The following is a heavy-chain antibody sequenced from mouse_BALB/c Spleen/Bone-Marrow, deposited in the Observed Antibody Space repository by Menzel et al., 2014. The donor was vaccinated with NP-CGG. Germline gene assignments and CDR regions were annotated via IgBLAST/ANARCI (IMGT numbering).Heavy chain of an antibody. V-gene: IGHV14-3*02. D-gene: IGHD2-2*01. CDR1: GFNIKDTY. Sequence: EVKLMESGAVLVKPGASVKLSCTASGFNIKDTYMHWVKQRPEQGLEWIGRIDPANGNTKYDPKFQGKASITADTSSNTAYLQLSSLTSEDTAVYYCASYVYGYYFDYWGQGTTLTVSS. CDR3: ASYVYGYYFDY. CDR2: IDPANGNT. J-gene: IGHJ2*01.